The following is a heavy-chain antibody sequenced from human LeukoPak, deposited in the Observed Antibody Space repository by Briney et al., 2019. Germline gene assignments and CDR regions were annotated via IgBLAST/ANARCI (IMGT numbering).Heavy chain of an antibody. J-gene: IGHJ4*02. V-gene: IGHV3-48*01. Sequence: PGGSLRLSCAASGFTLNNSGMKWVRQAPGKGLEWLSYISSDRRNIHYADSVKGRFTISRDNVENSLYLQMNSLTAEDTAVYYCARDLNWACDYWGQGTLVTVSS. CDR1: GFTLNNSG. CDR2: ISSDRRNI. D-gene: IGHD7-27*01. CDR3: ARDLNWACDY.